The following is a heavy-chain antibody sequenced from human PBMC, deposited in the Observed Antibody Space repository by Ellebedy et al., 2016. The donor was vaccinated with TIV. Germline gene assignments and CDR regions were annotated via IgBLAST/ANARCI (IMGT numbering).Heavy chain of an antibody. D-gene: IGHD6-19*01. V-gene: IGHV3-48*02. Sequence: GESLKISXVASGFTFSSYWMSWVRQAPGKGLEWVSYISSSSSTIYYADSVKGRFTISRDNAKNSLYLQMNSLRDEDTVVYYCARAESSSGWYGAFDIWGQGTMVTVSS. CDR3: ARAESSSGWYGAFDI. CDR2: ISSSSSTI. J-gene: IGHJ3*02. CDR1: GFTFSSYW.